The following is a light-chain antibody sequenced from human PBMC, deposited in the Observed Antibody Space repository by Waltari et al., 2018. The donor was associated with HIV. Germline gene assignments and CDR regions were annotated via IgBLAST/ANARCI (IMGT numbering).Light chain of an antibody. Sequence: QAVVTQEPSLTVSPGGTVTLTCGSSTGDVTTGHYAAWFQQMPGHAPRTLIYDTTHKHSWTPARFSGSLPGGKAALTLSGAQPEDEAEYYCLLSYSGARVFGGGTKLTVL. CDR1: TGDVTTGHY. CDR2: DTT. CDR3: LLSYSGARV. V-gene: IGLV7-46*01. J-gene: IGLJ3*02.